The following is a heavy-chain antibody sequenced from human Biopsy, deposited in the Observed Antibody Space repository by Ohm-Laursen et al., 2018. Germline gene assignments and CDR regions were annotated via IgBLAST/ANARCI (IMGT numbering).Heavy chain of an antibody. J-gene: IGHJ5*01. CDR1: GFTFSNYA. CDR3: AKQGATILSSFDS. V-gene: IGHV3-23*01. Sequence: LRLSCSASGFTFSNYAMSWVRQAPGKGLEWVSTITSSGGSTYFADSVKGRFTISRDNSKNRLYLQMNSLRGEDTAVYYCAKQGATILSSFDSWGQGTLVTVSS. CDR2: ITSSGGST. D-gene: IGHD3-9*01.